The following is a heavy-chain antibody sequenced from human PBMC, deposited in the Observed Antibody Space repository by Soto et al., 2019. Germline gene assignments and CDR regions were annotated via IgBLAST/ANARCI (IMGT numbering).Heavy chain of an antibody. CDR3: VRSRIVLVPAANPPYYFDY. CDR2: IYYSGST. V-gene: IGHV4-31*03. J-gene: IGHJ4*02. Sequence: PSETLSLTCTVSGGSISSGGYYWSWIRQHPGKGLEWIGYIYYSGSTYYNPSLKSRVTISVDTSKNQFSLKLSSVTAADTAVYYCVRSRIVLVPAANPPYYFDYWGQGTLVTVSS. D-gene: IGHD2-2*01. CDR1: GGSISSGGYY.